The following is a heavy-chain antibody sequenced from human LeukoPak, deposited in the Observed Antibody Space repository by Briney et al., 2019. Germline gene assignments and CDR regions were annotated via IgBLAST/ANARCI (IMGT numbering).Heavy chain of an antibody. V-gene: IGHV3-30*02. CDR3: AIERGYSYGYFDY. J-gene: IGHJ4*02. CDR1: GFTFSSYG. CDR2: IRYDGSNK. D-gene: IGHD5-18*01. Sequence: GGSLRLSCAASGFTFSSYGMHWVRQAPGKGLEWVAFIRYDGSNKYYADSVKGRFTISRDNSKNTLYLQMNSLRAEDTAVYYCAIERGYSYGYFDYWGQGTLVTVSS.